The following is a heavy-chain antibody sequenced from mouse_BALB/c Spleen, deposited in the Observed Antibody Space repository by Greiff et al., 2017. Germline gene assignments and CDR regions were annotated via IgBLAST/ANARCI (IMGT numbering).Heavy chain of an antibody. V-gene: IGHV3-2*02. CDR2: ISYSGST. J-gene: IGHJ1*01. Sequence: DVQLQESGPGLVKPSQSLSLTCTVTGYSITSDYAWNWIRQFPGNKLEWMGYISYSGSTSYNPSLKSRISITRDTSKNKFFLQLNSVTTEDTATYYCARSGRYFDVWGAGTTVTVSS. CDR3: ARSGRYFDV. CDR1: GYSITSDYA.